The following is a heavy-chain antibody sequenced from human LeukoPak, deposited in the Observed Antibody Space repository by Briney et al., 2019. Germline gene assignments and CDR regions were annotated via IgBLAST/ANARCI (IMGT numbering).Heavy chain of an antibody. CDR3: AKTGRDSSTDYFDY. CDR2: ISGSGGST. D-gene: IGHD3-22*01. CDR1: GFTFDDYG. Sequence: GGSLRLSCAASGFTFDDYGMSWVRQAPGKGLEWVSAISGSGGSTYYADSVKGRFTISRDNSKNTLYLQMNSLLAEDTAVYYCAKTGRDSSTDYFDYWGQGTLVTVSS. J-gene: IGHJ4*02. V-gene: IGHV3-23*01.